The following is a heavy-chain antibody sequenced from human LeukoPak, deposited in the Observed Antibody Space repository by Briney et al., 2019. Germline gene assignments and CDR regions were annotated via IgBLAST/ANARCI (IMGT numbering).Heavy chain of an antibody. CDR1: GFTFSSCA. D-gene: IGHD6-19*01. J-gene: IGHJ3*02. V-gene: IGHV3-23*01. CDR2: ISGSGGST. CDR3: AKDGEYSSGAVDAFDI. Sequence: PGGSLRLSCAASGFTFSSCAMSWVRQAPGKGLEWVSAISGSGGSTYYADSVKGRFTISRDNSKNTLYLQMNSLRAEDTAVYYCAKDGEYSSGAVDAFDIWGQGTMVTVSS.